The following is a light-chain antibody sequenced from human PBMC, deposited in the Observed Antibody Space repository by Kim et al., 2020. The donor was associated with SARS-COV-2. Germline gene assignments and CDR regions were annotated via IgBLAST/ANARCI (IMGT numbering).Light chain of an antibody. CDR3: QQSDRPPLT. CDR2: GAS. V-gene: IGKV1-39*01. CDR1: QTITTY. Sequence: AVVGDRDTITCRESQTITTYLIWYQQKPGKAPNLLIYGASTLQTGVPSRFSGSGSGTDFTLTISNVQPEDVATYYCQQSDRPPLTFGGGTKVDIK. J-gene: IGKJ4*01.